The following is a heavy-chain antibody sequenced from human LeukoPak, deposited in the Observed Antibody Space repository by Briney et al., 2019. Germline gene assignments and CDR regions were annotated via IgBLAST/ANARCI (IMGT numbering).Heavy chain of an antibody. Sequence: SETLSLTCTVSGGSISSYYWSWIRQPPGKGLEWIGYIYYSGSTNYNPSLKSRVTISVDTSKNQFSLKLSSVTAADTAVYYCARARSSGWLSHFDYWGQGTLVTVSS. J-gene: IGHJ4*02. V-gene: IGHV4-59*12. CDR2: IYYSGST. CDR1: GGSISSYY. D-gene: IGHD6-19*01. CDR3: ARARSSGWLSHFDY.